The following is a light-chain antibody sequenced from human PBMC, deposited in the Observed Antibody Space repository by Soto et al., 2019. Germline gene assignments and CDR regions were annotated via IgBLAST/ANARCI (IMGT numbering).Light chain of an antibody. Sequence: QSALTQPASVSGSPGQSITISCTGTSFDVDGYYHVSWYEQHSGQATKLIIYDVSNRLSGVSNRFSVSKSGNTASLTISGLQAEDEADYFYSSYTGSANLVFGGGTKVTV. J-gene: IGLJ3*02. CDR3: SSYTGSANLV. V-gene: IGLV2-14*03. CDR1: SFDVDGYYH. CDR2: DVS.